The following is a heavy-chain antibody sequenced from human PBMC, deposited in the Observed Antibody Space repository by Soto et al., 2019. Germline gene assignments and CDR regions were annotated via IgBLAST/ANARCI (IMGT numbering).Heavy chain of an antibody. Sequence: GGSLRLSCAASGFTFSNAWMSWVRQAPGKGLEWVGRIKSKTDGGTTDYAAPVKGRFTISRDDSKNTLYLQMNSLKTEDTAVYYCTDTSWYSSSWYENYWGQGTLVTVSS. J-gene: IGHJ4*02. CDR2: IKSKTDGGTT. CDR1: GFTFSNAW. CDR3: TDTSWYSSSWYENY. V-gene: IGHV3-15*01. D-gene: IGHD6-13*01.